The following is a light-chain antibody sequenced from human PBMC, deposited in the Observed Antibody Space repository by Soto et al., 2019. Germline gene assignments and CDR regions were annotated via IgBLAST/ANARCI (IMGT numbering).Light chain of an antibody. CDR1: QSISNY. V-gene: IGKV1-39*01. Sequence: DIQMTQSPSSLSASVGDRVTITCRASQSISNYLTWYQQKPGKAPKLLIYAASTLHSGVPSRFTGSGSGTDFTLTISSLQPEDFVTYYCQQSYSTPPTFGGGTKVEIK. CDR3: QQSYSTPPT. CDR2: AAS. J-gene: IGKJ4*01.